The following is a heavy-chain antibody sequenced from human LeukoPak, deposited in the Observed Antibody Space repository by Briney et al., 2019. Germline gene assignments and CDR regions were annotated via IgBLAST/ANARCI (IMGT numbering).Heavy chain of an antibody. CDR3: ARGKQQLALLDY. CDR2: IIPILGIA. V-gene: IGHV1-69*04. Sequence: VASVKVSCKASGGTFSRYAISWVRQAPGQGLEWMGRIIPILGIANYAQKFQGRVTITADKSTSTAYMELSSLRSEDTAVYYCARGKQQLALLDYWGQGTLVTVSS. J-gene: IGHJ4*02. D-gene: IGHD6-13*01. CDR1: GGTFSRYA.